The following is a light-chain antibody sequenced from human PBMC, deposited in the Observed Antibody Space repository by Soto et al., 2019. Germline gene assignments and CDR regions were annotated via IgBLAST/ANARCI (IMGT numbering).Light chain of an antibody. J-gene: IGKJ1*01. Sequence: VLTEFRRPLSLXXGAKATPSXRASQSVSNNSLAWYQQKPCLSPRVLVYGASNRPTGIPDRFDSSGTGTDFTLNISSRKREDFAVYYFPQYFTSGTFGQGPWVDIK. V-gene: IGKV3-20*01. CDR1: QSVSNNS. CDR3: PQYFTSGT. CDR2: GAS.